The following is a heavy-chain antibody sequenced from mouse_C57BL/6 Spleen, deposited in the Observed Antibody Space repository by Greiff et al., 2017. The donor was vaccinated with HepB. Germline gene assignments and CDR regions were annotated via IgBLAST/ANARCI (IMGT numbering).Heavy chain of an antibody. J-gene: IGHJ3*01. CDR3: ARAAQARFAY. D-gene: IGHD3-2*02. CDR2: IYPGDGDT. Sequence: VQLQQSGPELVKPGASVKISCKASGYAFSSSWLNWVKQRPGKGLEWIGRIYPGDGDTNYNGKFKGKATLTADKSSSTAYMQLSILTSEDSAVYFCARAAQARFAYWGQGTLVTVSA. CDR1: GYAFSSSW. V-gene: IGHV1-82*01.